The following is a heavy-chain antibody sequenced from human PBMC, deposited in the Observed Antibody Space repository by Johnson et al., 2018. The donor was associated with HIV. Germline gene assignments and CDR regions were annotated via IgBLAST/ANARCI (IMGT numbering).Heavy chain of an antibody. CDR1: GFTFSSYG. V-gene: IGHV3-7*01. CDR2: IKEDGSET. Sequence: MQLVESGGGVVQPGGSLRLSCAASGFTFSSYGMHWVRQAPGKGLEWVANIKEDGSETYYMASVKGRFTISRDNAENSLFLQMSSLRAEDTAVYYCARDDIRDGKSFDSWGQGTMVTVSS. J-gene: IGHJ3*02. CDR3: ARDDIRDGKSFDS.